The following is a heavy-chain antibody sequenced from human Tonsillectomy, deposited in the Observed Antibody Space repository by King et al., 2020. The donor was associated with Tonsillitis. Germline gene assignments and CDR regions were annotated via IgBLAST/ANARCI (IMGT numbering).Heavy chain of an antibody. J-gene: IGHJ4*02. V-gene: IGHV4-39*01. CDR1: GGSINSSSYY. CDR3: ARHATMVRGVTLKYFFDF. D-gene: IGHD3-10*01. CDR2: IYYSGST. Sequence: QLQESGPGLVKPSETLSLTCTVSGGSINSSSYYWGWIRQPPGKGLEWIGSIYYSGSTYYNPSLKSRVTISVDTSKNQFSLKLRSVTAADTAVYYCARHATMVRGVTLKYFFDFWGQGTLVTVSS.